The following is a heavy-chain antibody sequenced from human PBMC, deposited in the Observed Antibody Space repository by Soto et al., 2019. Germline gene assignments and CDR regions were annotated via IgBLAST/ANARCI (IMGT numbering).Heavy chain of an antibody. D-gene: IGHD1-26*01. CDR3: ARDPTSLGGAFDI. CDR2: IYYSGST. V-gene: IGHV4-31*03. Sequence: SETLSLTCTVSGGSISSDGYYWSWIRQHPGKGLEWIGYIYYSGSTYYNPSLKSRVTISVDTSKNQYSMKLSSVTAADTAVYYCARDPTSLGGAFDIWGQGTMVTVSS. J-gene: IGHJ3*02. CDR1: GGSISSDGYY.